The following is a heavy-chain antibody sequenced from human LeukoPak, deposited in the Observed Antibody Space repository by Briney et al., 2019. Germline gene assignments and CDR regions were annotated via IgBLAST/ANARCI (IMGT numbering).Heavy chain of an antibody. CDR3: AHRLSGATGEYMDV. CDR1: GFSLSSGGVG. V-gene: IGHV2-5*01. J-gene: IGHJ6*03. D-gene: IGHD3-10*01. CDR2: IYWNDDK. Sequence: SGPTLVKPTQTLTLTCTFSGFSLSSGGVGVGWIRQPPGKALERIALIYWNDDKRYSPSLKCRLILTKETSTNQPVHTITKYDPGDTATYDIAHRLSGATGEYMDVWGKGTTVTVSS.